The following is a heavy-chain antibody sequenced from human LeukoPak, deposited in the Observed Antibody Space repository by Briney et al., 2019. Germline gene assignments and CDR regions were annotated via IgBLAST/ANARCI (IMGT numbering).Heavy chain of an antibody. Sequence: ASVKVSCKAYEYTFTDYYMHWVRQAPGQGLEWMGWINPNSGGTNYAKKFQGRVTMTRDTSISTAYMELSRLRSDDTAVFYCARNPLDYGDHYFDYTGQGTLVTVSS. D-gene: IGHD4-17*01. V-gene: IGHV1-2*02. CDR2: INPNSGGT. CDR3: ARNPLDYGDHYFDY. J-gene: IGHJ4*02. CDR1: EYTFTDYY.